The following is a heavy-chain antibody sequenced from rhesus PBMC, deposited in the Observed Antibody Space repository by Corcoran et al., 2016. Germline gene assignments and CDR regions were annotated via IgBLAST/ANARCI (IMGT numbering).Heavy chain of an antibody. CDR3: ESNGAVTNYFDY. D-gene: IGHD4-35*01. Sequence: QVQLQESGPGLVKPSETLSLTCAVSGGYISGYYWNWIRQPPGKGLEWIGYIGGDRGNTYSNPSLKSRITISTNTSKNHFALKLRSVTAADTCVYYGESNGAVTNYFDYWGQGVLVTVSS. V-gene: IGHV4-165*02. CDR2: IGGDRGNT. J-gene: IGHJ4*01. CDR1: GGYISGYY.